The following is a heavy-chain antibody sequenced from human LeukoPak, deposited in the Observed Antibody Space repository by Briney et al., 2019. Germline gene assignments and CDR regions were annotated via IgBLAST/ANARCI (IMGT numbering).Heavy chain of an antibody. CDR1: GGSISSGGYY. J-gene: IGHJ4*02. D-gene: IGHD3-22*01. CDR3: ARDGYYFDSSGYYF. V-gene: IGHV4-61*09. CDR2: IYTSGNT. Sequence: SETLSLTCTVSGGSISSGGYYWSWIRQPAGKGLEWIGHIYTSGNTNYNPSLKSRVTMSVDTSKNQFSLKLRSVTAADTAVYYCARDGYYFDSSGYYFWGQGTLVTVSS.